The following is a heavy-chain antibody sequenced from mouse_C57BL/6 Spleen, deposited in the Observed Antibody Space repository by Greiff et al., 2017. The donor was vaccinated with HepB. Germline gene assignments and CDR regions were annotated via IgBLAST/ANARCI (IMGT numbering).Heavy chain of an antibody. CDR3: ARGGITVAWFAY. J-gene: IGHJ3*01. CDR2: ISYDGSN. CDR1: GYSITSGYY. V-gene: IGHV3-6*01. Sequence: EVKLMESGPGLVKPSQSLSLTCSVTGYSITSGYYWNWIRQFPGNKLEWMGYISYDGSNNYNPSLKNRISITRDTSKNQFFLKLNSVTTEDTATYYCARGGITVAWFAYWGQGTLVTVSA. D-gene: IGHD1-3*01.